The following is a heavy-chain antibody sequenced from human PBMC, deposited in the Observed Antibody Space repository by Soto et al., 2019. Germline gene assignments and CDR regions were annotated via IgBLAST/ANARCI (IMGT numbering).Heavy chain of an antibody. D-gene: IGHD6-6*01. Sequence: QLQLQESGPGLVKPSQTLSLTCTVSGGSIDNYEYYWTWIRQPPGKCLEWVGYIYYSGRTNYNPSLNSRLTISLDTSKNQFSLRLTSVSAADTAMYYCARDRSNSPDYFDFWGQGTLVTVSS. V-gene: IGHV4-30-4*01. CDR1: GGSIDNYEYY. CDR2: IYYSGRT. CDR3: ARDRSNSPDYFDF. J-gene: IGHJ4*02.